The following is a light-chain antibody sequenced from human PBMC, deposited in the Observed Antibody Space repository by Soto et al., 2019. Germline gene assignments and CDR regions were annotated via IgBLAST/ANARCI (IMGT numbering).Light chain of an antibody. J-gene: IGKJ1*01. CDR1: QSVSSSY. CDR3: QQYGSSPRT. CDR2: GAS. V-gene: IGKV3-20*01. Sequence: EIVLTRSPGTLSLSPGERATLSFMASQSVSSSYLAWYQQKPGQAPRLLIYGASSRATGIPDRFSGSGSGTDFPLTISRLEPEDFAVYYCQQYGSSPRTFGQGTKVDIK.